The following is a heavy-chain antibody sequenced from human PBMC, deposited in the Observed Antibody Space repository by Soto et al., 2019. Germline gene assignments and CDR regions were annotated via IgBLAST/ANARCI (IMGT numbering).Heavy chain of an antibody. D-gene: IGHD1-1*01. V-gene: IGHV1-69*13. Sequence: SVKVSCKASGDSFSKYTVNWVRQAPRQGLEWMGGIIPRFGTTNYAPTLQDRVMITADESMNTVYMELSSLRSEDTALYYCARGRGLYNSGRSQLDSWGQGTLVTVSS. CDR1: GDSFSKYT. CDR3: ARGRGLYNSGRSQLDS. J-gene: IGHJ4*02. CDR2: IIPRFGTT.